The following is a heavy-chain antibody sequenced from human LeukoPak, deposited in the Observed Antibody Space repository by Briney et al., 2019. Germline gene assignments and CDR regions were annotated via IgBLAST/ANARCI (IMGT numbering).Heavy chain of an antibody. CDR1: GYTFTSYG. Sequence: ASVEVSCKASGYTFTSYGISWVRQAPGQGLEWMGWISAYNGNTNYAQKLQGRVTMTTDTSTSTAYMELRSLRSDDTAVYYCARVRIQLWPRRGYYFDYWGQGTLVTVSS. J-gene: IGHJ4*02. D-gene: IGHD5-18*01. V-gene: IGHV1-18*01. CDR3: ARVRIQLWPRRGYYFDY. CDR2: ISAYNGNT.